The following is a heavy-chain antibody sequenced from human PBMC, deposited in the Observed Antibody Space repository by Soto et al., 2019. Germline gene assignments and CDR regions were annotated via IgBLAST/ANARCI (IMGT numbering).Heavy chain of an antibody. J-gene: IGHJ6*02. CDR1: GGTFSSYA. D-gene: IGHD4-4*01. CDR3: ARGHSNYDYYYYYGMDV. CDR2: IIPIFGTA. V-gene: IGHV1-69*13. Sequence: ASVKVSCKASGGTFSSYAISRVRQAPGQGLEWMGGIIPIFGTANYAQKFQGRVTITADESTSTAYMELSSLRSEDTAVYYCARGHSNYDYYYYYGMDVWGQGTTVTVSS.